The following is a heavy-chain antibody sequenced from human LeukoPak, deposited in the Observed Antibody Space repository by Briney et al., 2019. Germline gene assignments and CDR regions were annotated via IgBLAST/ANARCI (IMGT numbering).Heavy chain of an antibody. CDR1: GDTFTSYD. D-gene: IGHD3-10*01. Sequence: ASGKVSCKASGDTFTSYDINWVRQATGQGLEWMGWMNPNSGNTGYAQKFQGRVTMTRNTSISTAYMELSSLRSEDTAVYYCARVSSMVRRVIYYYYYMDVRGKGTTVTVSS. CDR2: MNPNSGNT. V-gene: IGHV1-8*01. CDR3: ARVSSMVRRVIYYYYYMDV. J-gene: IGHJ6*03.